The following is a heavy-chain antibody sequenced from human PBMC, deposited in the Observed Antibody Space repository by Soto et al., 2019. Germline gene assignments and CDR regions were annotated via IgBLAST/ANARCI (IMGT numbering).Heavy chain of an antibody. V-gene: IGHV3-66*01. J-gene: IGHJ4*02. Sequence: PGGSLRLSCAASGFTVSSNYMSWVRQAPGKGLEWVSVIYSGGSTYYADSVKGRFTISRDNSKNTLYLQMNSLRAEDTAVYYCARVPSRYCSSTSCYNWGQGTLVTVSS. D-gene: IGHD2-2*02. CDR3: ARVPSRYCSSTSCYN. CDR1: GFTVSSNY. CDR2: IYSGGST.